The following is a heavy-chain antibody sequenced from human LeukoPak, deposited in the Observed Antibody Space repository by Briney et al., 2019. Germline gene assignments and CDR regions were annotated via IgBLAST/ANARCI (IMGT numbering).Heavy chain of an antibody. CDR3: ALAGQVGSYGDY. V-gene: IGHV4-59*12. CDR1: GGSISSYY. CDR2: IYYSGST. D-gene: IGHD5-18*01. Sequence: SETLSLTCTVSGGSISSYYWSWVRQPPGKGLGWIGYIYYSGSTNYNPSLKSRVTISVDTSKNQFSLKLSSVTAADTAVYYCALAGQVGSYGDYWGQGTLVTVSS. J-gene: IGHJ4*02.